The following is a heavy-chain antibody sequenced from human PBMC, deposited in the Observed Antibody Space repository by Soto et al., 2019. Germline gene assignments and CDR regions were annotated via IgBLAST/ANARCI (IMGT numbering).Heavy chain of an antibody. D-gene: IGHD1-7*01. Sequence: EVQVVESGGDLIQPGGSLRLSCAVSGFTFSTYYMGWVRQAPGMGLEWVAHISQDGSGKFYVDYVKGRFTISRDNAKSSLYLQMDSLRAEDTAFYSCGRWNFAFDIWGQGTKVTVSS. CDR3: GRWNFAFDI. V-gene: IGHV3-7*01. CDR1: GFTFSTYY. J-gene: IGHJ3*02. CDR2: ISQDGSGK.